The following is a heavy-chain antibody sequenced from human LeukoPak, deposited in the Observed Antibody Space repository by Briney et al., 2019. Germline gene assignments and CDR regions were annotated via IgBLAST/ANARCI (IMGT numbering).Heavy chain of an antibody. Sequence: GGSLRLSCAASGFTFSSYAMHWVRRAPGKGLEWVAVISYNGSNKYYADSVKGRFTISRDNSKNTLYLEMNSLRAEDTAVYYCARDDYVWGSYRSSYYFDYWGQGALVSDCS. CDR1: GFTFSSYA. CDR2: ISYNGSNK. V-gene: IGHV3-30-3*01. CDR3: ARDDYVWGSYRSSYYFDY. J-gene: IGHJ4*02. D-gene: IGHD3-16*02.